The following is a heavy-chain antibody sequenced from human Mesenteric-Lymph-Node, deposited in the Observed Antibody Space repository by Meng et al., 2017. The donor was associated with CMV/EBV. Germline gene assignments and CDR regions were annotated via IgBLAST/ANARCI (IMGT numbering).Heavy chain of an antibody. D-gene: IGHD2-15*01. J-gene: IGHJ4*02. CDR3: VTNVYCSGDGCRNY. CDR1: GFTFSGDW. CDR2: INGDGTSS. V-gene: IGHV3-74*01. Sequence: GSLRLSCAASGFTFSGDWMHWVRQAPGKGLMLVSRINGDGTSSGYADSVKGRFTISRDNANNMLYLQLDSLRAEDTAVYYCVTNVYCSGDGCRNYWGQGTLVTVSS.